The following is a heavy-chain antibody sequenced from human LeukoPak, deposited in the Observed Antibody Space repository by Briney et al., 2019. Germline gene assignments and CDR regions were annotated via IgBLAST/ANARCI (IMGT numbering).Heavy chain of an antibody. CDR3: ARVLAYGDYSDY. CDR1: GGSISSSDYY. J-gene: IGHJ4*02. Sequence: PSETLSLTCTVSGGSISSSDYYWSWIRQPPGKGLEWIGYIYYSGDTYFNPSLKSRVTISVDTSKNQFSLKLSSVTAADTAVYYCARVLAYGDYSDYWGQGTLVTVSS. D-gene: IGHD4-17*01. CDR2: IYYSGDT. V-gene: IGHV4-30-4*01.